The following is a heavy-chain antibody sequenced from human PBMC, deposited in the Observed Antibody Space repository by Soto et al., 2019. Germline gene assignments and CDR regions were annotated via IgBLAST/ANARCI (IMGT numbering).Heavy chain of an antibody. CDR1: GGSISSSSYY. CDR3: ARTTMVQSLDY. CDR2: IYYSGST. Sequence: QLQLQESGPGLVKPSETLSLTCTVSGGSISSSSYYWGWIRQPPGKGLEWIGSIYYSGSTYYNPSLKSRVTISVDTSKNQFPLKLSSVTAADTAVYYCARTTMVQSLDYWGQGTLVTVSS. J-gene: IGHJ4*02. D-gene: IGHD3-10*01. V-gene: IGHV4-39*01.